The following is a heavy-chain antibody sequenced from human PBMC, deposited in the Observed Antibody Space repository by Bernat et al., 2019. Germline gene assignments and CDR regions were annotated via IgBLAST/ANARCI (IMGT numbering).Heavy chain of an antibody. D-gene: IGHD4-23*01. J-gene: IGHJ4*02. CDR1: GFSVSHNH. Sequence: EVQVVESGGDLVQPGGSLRLSCAASGFSVSHNHVSWVHQAPGKGLEWVSVIHNSGITQYADSVKGRFTISRDNSKNTVYLQMNNVRVEDTAQYYCMGYGGNSVWGQGTLVTVSS. CDR2: IHNSGIT. V-gene: IGHV3-66*01. CDR3: MGYGGNSV.